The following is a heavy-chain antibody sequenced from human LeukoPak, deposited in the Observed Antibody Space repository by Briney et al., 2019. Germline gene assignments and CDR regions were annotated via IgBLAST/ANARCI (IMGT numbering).Heavy chain of an antibody. D-gene: IGHD3-10*01. CDR2: VDPEDGET. Sequence: GASVKVSCKVSGYTFTDYYMHWVQQAPGKGLEWMGLVDPEDGETIYAEKFQGRVTITTDESTSTAYMELSSLRSEDTAVYYCARTMVRGVSLEDMDVWGKGTTVTVSS. V-gene: IGHV1-69-2*01. CDR1: GYTFTDYY. J-gene: IGHJ6*03. CDR3: ARTMVRGVSLEDMDV.